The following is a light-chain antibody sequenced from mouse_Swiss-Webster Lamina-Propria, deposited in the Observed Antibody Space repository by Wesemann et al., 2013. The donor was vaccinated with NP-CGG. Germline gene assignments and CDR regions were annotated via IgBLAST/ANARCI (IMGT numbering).Light chain of an antibody. CDR1: QDVGTA. CDR2: WAS. V-gene: IGKV6-25*01. J-gene: IGKJ4*01. Sequence: STSVGDRVSITCKASQDVGTAVAWYQQKPGQSPKLLIYWASTRHTGVPDRFTGSGSGTDFTLTISSVQAEDLAVYYCHQYLSSFTFGSGTKLEIK. CDR3: HQYLSSFT.